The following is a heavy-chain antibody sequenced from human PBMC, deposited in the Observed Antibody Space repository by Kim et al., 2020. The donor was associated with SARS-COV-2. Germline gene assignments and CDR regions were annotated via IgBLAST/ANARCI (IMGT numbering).Heavy chain of an antibody. D-gene: IGHD4-17*01. CDR3: ARGTTTLTTEFDY. CDR1: GGGSIGSSTYY. CDR2: IFYSGNT. J-gene: IGHJ4*02. Sequence: SETLSLTCSVSGGGSIGSSTYYWGWIRQPPGKGLEWIGNIFYSGNTYYDSSLKSRVTISQDKSKNYFSLKLSSVTAADTAVYYCARGTTTLTTEFDYWGQGTLVTVSS. V-gene: IGHV4-39*07.